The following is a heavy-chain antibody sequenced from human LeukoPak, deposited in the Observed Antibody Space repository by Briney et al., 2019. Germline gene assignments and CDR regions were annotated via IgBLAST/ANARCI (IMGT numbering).Heavy chain of an antibody. D-gene: IGHD3-10*01. V-gene: IGHV3-23*01. CDR3: AKDYGSGTNWFDP. CDR1: GFTFSSYA. CDR2: ISGSGGST. J-gene: IGHJ5*02. Sequence: GGSLRLSCVASGFTFSSYAMSWVRQAPGKGLEWVSAISGSGGSTYYADSVKGRFTISRDNSKNTLYLQMNSPRAEDTAVYYCAKDYGSGTNWFDPWGQGTLVTVSS.